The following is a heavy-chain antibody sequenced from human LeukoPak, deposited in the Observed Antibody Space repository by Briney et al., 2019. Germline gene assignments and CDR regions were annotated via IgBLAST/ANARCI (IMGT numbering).Heavy chain of an antibody. D-gene: IGHD2/OR15-2a*01. Sequence: PGGSLRLSCAASGFTVSSNYMSWVRQAPGKELEWVANIKQDGSEKYYVDSVRGRFTISRDNAKNSVYLQMDTLRVEDTAMYYCAKDAQLRSRWFDPWGQGTLVTVSS. CDR1: GFTVSSNY. V-gene: IGHV3-7*03. CDR2: IKQDGSEK. J-gene: IGHJ5*02. CDR3: AKDAQLRSRWFDP.